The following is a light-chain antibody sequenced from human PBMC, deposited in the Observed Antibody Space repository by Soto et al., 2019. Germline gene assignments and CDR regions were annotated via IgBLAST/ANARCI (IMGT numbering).Light chain of an antibody. CDR1: QSVSSSY. V-gene: IGKV3-20*01. J-gene: IGKJ4*01. CDR3: QQYCSSPPLT. Sequence: EIVLTQSPGTLSLSPGERATLSCRASQSVSSSYLAWYQQKPGQAPRLLIYGASSSATGIPDRFSGSGSGTDFTLTISSLEPEDFAVYYCQQYCSSPPLTFGGGTKVEIK. CDR2: GAS.